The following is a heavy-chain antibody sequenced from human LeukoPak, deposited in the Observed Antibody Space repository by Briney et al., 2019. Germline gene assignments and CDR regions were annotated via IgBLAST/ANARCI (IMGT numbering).Heavy chain of an antibody. Sequence: PGGSLRLSCAASGFSFSSYWTTWVRQAPGKGLEWVANIKEDGSDKYYVDSVKGRFTISRDNAKNSLYLQMNSLRAEDTALYYCTRYGDDDTPGLNWGQGTLVTVSS. J-gene: IGHJ4*02. CDR2: IKEDGSDK. D-gene: IGHD4-17*01. V-gene: IGHV3-7*04. CDR3: TRYGDDDTPGLN. CDR1: GFSFSSYW.